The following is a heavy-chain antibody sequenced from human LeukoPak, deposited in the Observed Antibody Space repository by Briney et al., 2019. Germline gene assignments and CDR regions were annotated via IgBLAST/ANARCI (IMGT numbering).Heavy chain of an antibody. CDR3: AKDSGYDSSVLDY. V-gene: IGHV3-9*01. CDR1: GFTFDDYA. D-gene: IGHD3-22*01. J-gene: IGHJ4*02. CDR2: ISWNSGSI. Sequence: GGSLRLSCAASGFTFDDYAMHWVRQAPGKGLEWVSGISWNSGSIGYADSVKGRFTISRDNVKNSLYLQMNSLRAEDTALYYCAKDSGYDSSVLDYWGQGTLVTVSS.